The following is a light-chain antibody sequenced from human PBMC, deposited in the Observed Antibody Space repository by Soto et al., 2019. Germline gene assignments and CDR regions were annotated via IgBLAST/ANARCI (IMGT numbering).Light chain of an antibody. Sequence: QSALTQSASVSGSPGQSITISCTGSSSDVGSSNLVSWYQQHPDKAPKLMIYEGTRRPSGVSNRFSGSKSGTTASLTISGLQAEDEADYYCCSYAGNNTFVFGTGTKVTAL. J-gene: IGLJ1*01. CDR3: CSYAGNNTFV. CDR2: EGT. V-gene: IGLV2-23*01. CDR1: SSDVGSSNL.